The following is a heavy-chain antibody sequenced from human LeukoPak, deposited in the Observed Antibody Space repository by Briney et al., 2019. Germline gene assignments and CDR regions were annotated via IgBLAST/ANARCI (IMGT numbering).Heavy chain of an antibody. CDR2: INSDGSST. Sequence: GGSLRLSCAASGFTFSSYWMHWVRQAPGKGLVRVSRINSDGSSTSYADSVKGRFTISRDNAKNTLYLQMNSLRAEDTAVYYCARWGLGCSSTSCYTGIYYYYMDVWGKGTTVTVSS. CDR1: GFTFSSYW. CDR3: ARWGLGCSSTSCYTGIYYYYMDV. D-gene: IGHD2-2*02. V-gene: IGHV3-74*01. J-gene: IGHJ6*03.